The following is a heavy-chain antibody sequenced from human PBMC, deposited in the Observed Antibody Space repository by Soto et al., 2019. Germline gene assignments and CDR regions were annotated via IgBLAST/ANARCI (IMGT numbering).Heavy chain of an antibody. V-gene: IGHV2-5*02. CDR1: GFSLTTSGVG. CDR3: AHRVLRTVFGLVTTTAIYFDF. Sequence: QITLNESGPTVVRPTETLTLTCRFSGFSLTTSGVGVGWIRQSPGKAPEWLALIYLDDDKRYSASLKSRLTITKETAKNHVVLTVSDLDPTDTATYYCAHRVLRTVFGLVTTTAIYFDFWGQGTPVAVSS. CDR2: IYLDDDK. J-gene: IGHJ4*02. D-gene: IGHD3-3*01.